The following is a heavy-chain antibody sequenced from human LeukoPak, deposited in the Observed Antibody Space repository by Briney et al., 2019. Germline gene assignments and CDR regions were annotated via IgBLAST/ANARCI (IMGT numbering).Heavy chain of an antibody. CDR3: ARGLTGPTYYYYMDV. V-gene: IGHV1-8*01. D-gene: IGHD1/OR15-1a*01. Sequence: ASVKVSCKASGYTFTSYDINWVRQATGQGLEWMGWMNPNSGNTGYAQKFQGRVTMTRNTSISTAYMELSSLRSEDTAVYYCARGLTGPTYYYYMDVWGKGTTVTVSS. CDR2: MNPNSGNT. CDR1: GYTFTSYD. J-gene: IGHJ6*03.